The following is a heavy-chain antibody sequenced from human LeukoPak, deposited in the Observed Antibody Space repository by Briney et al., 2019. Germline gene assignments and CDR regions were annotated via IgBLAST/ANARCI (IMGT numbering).Heavy chain of an antibody. CDR2: ITWNRDNI. CDR1: GFTFDDYA. CDR3: AKDLSSAIASALVLDV. D-gene: IGHD3-22*01. V-gene: IGHV3-9*01. Sequence: PGGFLRLSCTVSGFTFDDYAIHWVRHTPGKGLEWVAGITWNRDNIGYGDSVKGRFTISRDNVKNVLYLQMNSLRPEDTALYYCAKDLSSAIASALVLDVWGQGTTV. J-gene: IGHJ6*02.